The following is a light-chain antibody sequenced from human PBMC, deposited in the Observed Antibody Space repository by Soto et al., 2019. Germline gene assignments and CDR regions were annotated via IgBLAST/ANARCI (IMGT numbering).Light chain of an antibody. CDR3: MQTIQLPIT. V-gene: IGKV2D-29*01. CDR2: EVS. CDR1: QSLLQSDGKTY. J-gene: IGKJ5*01. Sequence: DIMMTQSPLSLSVTPGQPASISCKSSQSLLQSDGKTYLVWLLQKPGQPQQLLIYEVSKRFSGVPERFSGSGSGTEFTLKISRVEAEDVGVYYCMQTIQLPITFSQGTRLDIK.